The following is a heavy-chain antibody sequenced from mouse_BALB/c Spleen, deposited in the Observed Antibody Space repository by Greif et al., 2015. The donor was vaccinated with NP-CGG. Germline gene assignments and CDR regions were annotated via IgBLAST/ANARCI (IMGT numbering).Heavy chain of an antibody. V-gene: IGHV5-17*02. CDR2: ISSGSSTI. Sequence: EVQRVESGGGLVQPGGSRKLSCAASGFTFSSFGMHWVRQAPEKGLEWVAYISSGSSTIYYADTVKGRFTISRDNPKNTLFLQMTSLRSEDTAMYYCARTQVGPYAMDYWGQGTSVTVSS. CDR1: GFTFSSFG. J-gene: IGHJ4*01. D-gene: IGHD1-1*02. CDR3: ARTQVGPYAMDY.